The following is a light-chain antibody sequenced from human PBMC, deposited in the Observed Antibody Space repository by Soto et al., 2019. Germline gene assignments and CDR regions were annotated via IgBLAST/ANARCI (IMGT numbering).Light chain of an antibody. J-gene: IGKJ4*01. CDR1: QNILST. V-gene: IGKV3-15*01. CDR3: QRYNRWPLS. CDR2: DAS. Sequence: EIVMTQSPATLSVSPGERATLSCRASQNILSTLAWYQQKPGQTPKLLIYDASTRATGVPARFSGGGSGTEFTLTINSLQSEDFAVYYCQRYNRWPLSFGGGTKVDIK.